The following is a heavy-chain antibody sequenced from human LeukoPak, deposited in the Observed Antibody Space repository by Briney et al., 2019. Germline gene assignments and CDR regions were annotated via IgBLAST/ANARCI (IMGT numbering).Heavy chain of an antibody. CDR3: ARTTEGYCRGRSCYSYYYYMDV. Sequence: SETLSLTCTVSGGSISRYYWSWIRQPPGKGLEWIGYISYTGSTTYNSSLKSRVTISLDTSQNQFSLKLSSVTAADTAVYYYARTTEGYCRGRSCYSYYYYMDVWGKGTTVTVSS. CDR1: GGSISRYY. J-gene: IGHJ6*03. D-gene: IGHD2-15*01. CDR2: ISYTGST. V-gene: IGHV4-59*01.